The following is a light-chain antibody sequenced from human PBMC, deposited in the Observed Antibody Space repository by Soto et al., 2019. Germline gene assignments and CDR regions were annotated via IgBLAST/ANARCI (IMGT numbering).Light chain of an antibody. V-gene: IGKV3-20*01. CDR1: QSVGTF. J-gene: IGKJ1*01. Sequence: EVVLTQTPGTLSLSPVCRASLSCRASQSVGTFLAWYQQRSGQAPRLLIYGASTRASGIPDRFSGSGSGTDFTLTISRLEPEDFGVYYCQQYGSSLTFGQGTKVDIK. CDR3: QQYGSSLT. CDR2: GAS.